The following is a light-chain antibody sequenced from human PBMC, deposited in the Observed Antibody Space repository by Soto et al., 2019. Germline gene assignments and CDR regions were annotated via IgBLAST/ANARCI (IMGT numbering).Light chain of an antibody. Sequence: DIPMTQSPSTLSASVGDRVTITCRASQSISSWLAWYQQKPGKAPKILIYDASSLESGVPSRFSGSGSGTEFTLTISSLQPDYFATYYCQQYNSYPWTFGQGTKVEIK. J-gene: IGKJ1*01. V-gene: IGKV1-5*01. CDR3: QQYNSYPWT. CDR2: DAS. CDR1: QSISSW.